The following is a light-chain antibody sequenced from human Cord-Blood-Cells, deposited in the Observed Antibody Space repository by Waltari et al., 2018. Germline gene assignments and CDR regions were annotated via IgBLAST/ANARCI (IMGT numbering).Light chain of an antibody. Sequence: SSELTQPSSVSVSPGQTARITCSGDVLAKTNARWFQQTPVQAPVLVIYKDSERPSGIPERFSGSSSGTTVTLTISGAQVEDEADYYCYSAADNNWVFGGGTKLTVL. J-gene: IGLJ3*02. CDR1: VLAKTN. CDR3: YSAADNNWV. V-gene: IGLV3-27*01. CDR2: KDS.